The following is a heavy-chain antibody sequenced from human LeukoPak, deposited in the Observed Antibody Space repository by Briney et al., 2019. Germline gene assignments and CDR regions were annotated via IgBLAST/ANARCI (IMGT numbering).Heavy chain of an antibody. V-gene: IGHV4-34*01. Sequence: SETLSLTCSVSGGSISSYYWSWIRQPPGKGLEWIGEINHSGSTNYNPSLKSRVTISVDTSKNQFSLKLSSVTAADTAVHYCARHRGYSYGHDAFDIWGQGTMVTVSS. CDR1: GGSISSYY. J-gene: IGHJ3*02. D-gene: IGHD5-18*01. CDR3: ARHRGYSYGHDAFDI. CDR2: INHSGST.